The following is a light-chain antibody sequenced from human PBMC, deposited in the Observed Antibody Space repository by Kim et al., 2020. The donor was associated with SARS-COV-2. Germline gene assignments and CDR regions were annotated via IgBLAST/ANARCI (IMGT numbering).Light chain of an antibody. CDR2: GTS. CDR3: QQYDPSPPMYT. V-gene: IGKV3-20*01. CDR1: QSISYYY. Sequence: PGERATLSCRASQSISYYYLAWYQQKPGQAPRLLIYGTSNRDTGIPDRFSGSGSGTDFTLTISRLEPEDFAVYYCQQYDPSPPMYTFGQGTKLEI. J-gene: IGKJ2*01.